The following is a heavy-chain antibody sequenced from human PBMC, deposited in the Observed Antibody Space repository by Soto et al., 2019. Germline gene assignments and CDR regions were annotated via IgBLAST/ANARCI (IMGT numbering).Heavy chain of an antibody. Sequence: QVQLQESGPGLVKPSQTLSLTCSVSGGSISTGVLYWSWVREHPGKGLEWIGDIYYRGTTSYNPSLGSRVTISRDTSKNQVSLKVNSVTAADTAVYYCARVSAGGTRWFDSWGQGIRVTVSS. CDR1: GGSISTGVLY. CDR3: ARVSAGGTRWFDS. V-gene: IGHV4-31*03. CDR2: IYYRGTT. D-gene: IGHD6-13*01. J-gene: IGHJ5*01.